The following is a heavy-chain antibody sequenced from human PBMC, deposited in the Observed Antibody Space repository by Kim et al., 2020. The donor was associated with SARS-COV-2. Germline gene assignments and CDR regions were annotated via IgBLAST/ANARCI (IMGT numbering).Heavy chain of an antibody. CDR2: ISAYNGNT. J-gene: IGHJ6*03. Sequence: ASVKVSCKASGYTFTSYGISWVRQAPGQGLEWMGWISAYNGNTNYAQKLQGRVTMTTDTSTSTAYMELRSLRSDDTAVYYCARGIPAVRKYYYYYYMDVWGKGTTVTVSS. CDR1: GYTFTSYG. D-gene: IGHD6-13*01. V-gene: IGHV1-18*01. CDR3: ARGIPAVRKYYYYYYMDV.